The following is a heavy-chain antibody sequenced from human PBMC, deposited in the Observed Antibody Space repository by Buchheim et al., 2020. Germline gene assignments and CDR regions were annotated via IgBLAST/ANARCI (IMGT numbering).Heavy chain of an antibody. CDR3: ARDGTLYCTNGVCYEEASGNYYYYYGMDV. Sequence: QVQLVESGGGLVKPGGSLRLSCAASGFTFSDYYMSWIRQAPGKGLEWVSYISSSGSTIYYADSVNGRFTISRDNAKNSLYLQMNSLRAEETAVYYCARDGTLYCTNGVCYEEASGNYYYYYGMDVWGQGTT. D-gene: IGHD2-8*01. CDR2: ISSSGSTI. CDR1: GFTFSDYY. V-gene: IGHV3-11*01. J-gene: IGHJ6*02.